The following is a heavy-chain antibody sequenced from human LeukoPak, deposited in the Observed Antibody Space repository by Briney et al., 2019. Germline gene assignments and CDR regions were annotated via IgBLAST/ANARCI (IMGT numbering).Heavy chain of an antibody. CDR2: ISYDGSNK. D-gene: IGHD3-16*01. CDR1: GFTFSSYA. J-gene: IGHJ4*02. CDR3: AKERYYDYVWGSYIDY. Sequence: GGSLRLSCAASGFTFSSYAMHWVRQAPGKGLEWVAVISYDGSNKYYADSVMGRFTISRDNSKNTLYLQMNSLRAEDTAVYYCAKERYYDYVWGSYIDYWGQGTLVTVSS. V-gene: IGHV3-30-3*01.